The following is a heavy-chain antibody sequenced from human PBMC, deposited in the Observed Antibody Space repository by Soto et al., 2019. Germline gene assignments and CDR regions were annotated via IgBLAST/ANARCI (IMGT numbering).Heavy chain of an antibody. J-gene: IGHJ4*02. CDR3: AKDLGYDHFDY. Sequence: GGSLRLSCAASGFTFSSYGMHWVRQAPGKGLEWVAVISYDGSNKYYADSVKGRFTISRDNSKNTLYLQMNSLRAEDTAVYYCAKDLGYDHFDYWGQGTLVTVSS. CDR2: ISYDGSNK. V-gene: IGHV3-30*18. CDR1: GFTFSSYG. D-gene: IGHD5-12*01.